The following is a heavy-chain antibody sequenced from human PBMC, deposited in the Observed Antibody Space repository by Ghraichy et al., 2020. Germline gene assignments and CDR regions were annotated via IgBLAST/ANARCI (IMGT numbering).Heavy chain of an antibody. D-gene: IGHD6-19*01. J-gene: IGHJ4*02. V-gene: IGHV3-23*01. CDR3: AKGKGSGWYYDDC. Sequence: GESLNISCAASGFTFSSYAMSWVRQAQGKGLEWVSAISASGGTTYYADSVKGRFTISRDNSKNTLHLQVNSLRAEDTAVYYCAKGKGSGWYYDDCCGQGTLVTVSS. CDR2: ISASGGTT. CDR1: GFTFSSYA.